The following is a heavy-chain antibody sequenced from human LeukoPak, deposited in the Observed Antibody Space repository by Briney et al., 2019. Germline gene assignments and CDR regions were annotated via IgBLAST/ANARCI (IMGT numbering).Heavy chain of an antibody. J-gene: IGHJ5*02. Sequence: KPSETLSLTCTVSGGSISNYYWSWIRQPPGKGLEWIGYIYYSGSTKYNPSLKSRVTISVDTSKNQFSLKLSSVTAADTAVYYCARVGTSIAALGRFDPWGQGTLVTVSS. CDR3: ARVGTSIAALGRFDP. V-gene: IGHV4-59*01. CDR2: IYYSGST. D-gene: IGHD6-6*01. CDR1: GGSISNYY.